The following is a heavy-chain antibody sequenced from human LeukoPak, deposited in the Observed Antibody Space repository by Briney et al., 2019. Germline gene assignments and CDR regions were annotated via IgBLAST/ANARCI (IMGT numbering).Heavy chain of an antibody. CDR1: GYTFSDYY. Sequence: ASVKVSCKASGYTFSDYYIHWVRQAPGQGLEWMGRINPNSGGTNYAQKFQGRVTMTRDTSINTAYMELSRLRSYGAAVYYCARVSSAGGVTPFYFDYWGQGTLVTVSS. D-gene: IGHD3-16*01. CDR2: INPNSGGT. J-gene: IGHJ4*02. CDR3: ARVSSAGGVTPFYFDY. V-gene: IGHV1-2*06.